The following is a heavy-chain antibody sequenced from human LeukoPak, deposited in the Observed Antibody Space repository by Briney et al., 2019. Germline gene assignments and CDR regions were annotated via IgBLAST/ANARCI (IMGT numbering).Heavy chain of an antibody. CDR1: GGTFSSYA. Sequence: ASVKVSCKASGGTFSSYAISWVRQAPGQGLEWMEWISAYNGNTNYAQKLQGRVTMTTDTSTSTAYMELRSLRSDDTAVYYCARDDRFIAAAGSSFDYWGQGTLVTVSS. CDR2: ISAYNGNT. CDR3: ARDDRFIAAAGSSFDY. D-gene: IGHD6-13*01. J-gene: IGHJ4*02. V-gene: IGHV1-18*01.